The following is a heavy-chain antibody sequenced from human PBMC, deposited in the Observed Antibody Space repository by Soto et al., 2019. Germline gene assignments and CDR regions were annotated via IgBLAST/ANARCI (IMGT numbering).Heavy chain of an antibody. V-gene: IGHV1-69*06. Sequence: QVQLVQSGAEVKKPGSSVKVSCKASGGTFSSYAISWVRQAPGQGFEWMGGIIPMFGTANYAQKFQGRVTITADKSTTTAYMELSSLRSEDTAVYYCASAPIVVVPGALDYSYDMDVWSQGTTVTVSS. CDR1: GGTFSSYA. D-gene: IGHD2-2*01. CDR2: IIPMFGTA. J-gene: IGHJ6*02. CDR3: ASAPIVVVPGALDYSYDMDV.